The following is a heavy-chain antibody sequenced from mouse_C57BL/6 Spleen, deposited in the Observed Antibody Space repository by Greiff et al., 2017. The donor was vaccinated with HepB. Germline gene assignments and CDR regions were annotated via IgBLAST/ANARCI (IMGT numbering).Heavy chain of an antibody. D-gene: IGHD1-1*01. CDR1: GYTFTEYT. V-gene: IGHV1-62-2*01. CDR2: FYPGSGSI. CDR3: ARHEDRYYGTRPPWFAY. Sequence: VKLVESGAELVKPGASVKLSCKASGYTFTEYTIHWVKQRSGQGLEWIGWFYPGSGSIKYNEKFKDKATLTADKSSSTVYMELSRLTSEDSAVYFCARHEDRYYGTRPPWFAYWGQGTLVTVSA. J-gene: IGHJ3*01.